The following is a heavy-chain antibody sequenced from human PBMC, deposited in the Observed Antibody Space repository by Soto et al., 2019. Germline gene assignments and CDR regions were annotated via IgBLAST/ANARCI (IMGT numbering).Heavy chain of an antibody. CDR3: TRDYHDFWSGYASWY. V-gene: IGHV3-49*03. Sequence: GESLKISCTASGFTFGDYAMSWFRQAPGKGLEWVGFIRSKAYGGTTEYAASVKGRFTISRDDSKSIAYLQMNSLKTEDTAVYYCTRDYHDFWSGYASWYWGQGTLVTVSS. D-gene: IGHD3-3*01. CDR2: IRSKAYGGTT. CDR1: GFTFGDYA. J-gene: IGHJ4*02.